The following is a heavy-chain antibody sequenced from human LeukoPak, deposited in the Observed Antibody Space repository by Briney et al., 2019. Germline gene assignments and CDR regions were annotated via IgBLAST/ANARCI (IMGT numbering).Heavy chain of an antibody. J-gene: IGHJ4*02. D-gene: IGHD1-26*01. CDR2: INSNSGAR. CDR3: ARGRGGATTGFDH. V-gene: IGHV1-2*02. Sequence: ASVKVSCKASGYTFSGYYMHRVRQAPEQGLESIGGINSNSGARNHAPKFQGRVTFSRDNSISTAYMELSSLRSDDTAIYYCARGRGGATTGFDHWGQGTLVTVSS. CDR1: GYTFSGYY.